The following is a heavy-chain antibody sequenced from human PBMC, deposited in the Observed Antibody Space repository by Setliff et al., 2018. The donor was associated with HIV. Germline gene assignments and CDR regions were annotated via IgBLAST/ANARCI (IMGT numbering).Heavy chain of an antibody. J-gene: IGHJ4*02. D-gene: IGHD5-12*01. CDR1: RGSISSGGYY. CDR2: IYYNGIT. Sequence: PSETLSLTCTVSRGSISSGGYYWSWIRQHPERGLEWIGYIYYNGITYYSPSLRSRVIMSVDTSRNEFSLKLRSVTAADTALYFCARLGDSGYDFRGYFDYWGQGKLVTVSS. V-gene: IGHV4-31*03. CDR3: ARLGDSGYDFRGYFDY.